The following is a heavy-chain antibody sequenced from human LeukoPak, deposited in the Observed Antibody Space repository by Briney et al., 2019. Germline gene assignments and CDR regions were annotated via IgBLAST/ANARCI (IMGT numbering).Heavy chain of an antibody. CDR1: GFTVSSNY. CDR3: AKRFSTSSRYYGMDV. D-gene: IGHD2-2*01. J-gene: IGHJ6*02. Sequence: GGSLRLSCAASGFTVSSNYMSWVRQAPGKGLEWVSVICSGGSTYYADSVKSRFTISRDNSKNTLYLQMNSLRAEDTAVYYCAKRFSTSSRYYGMDVWGQGTPVTVSS. V-gene: IGHV3-53*01. CDR2: ICSGGST.